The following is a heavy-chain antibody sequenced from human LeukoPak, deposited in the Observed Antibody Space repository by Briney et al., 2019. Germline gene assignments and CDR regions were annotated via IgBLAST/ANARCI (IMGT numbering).Heavy chain of an antibody. CDR1: GGTFSSYA. V-gene: IGHV1-69*05. CDR3: AREFRVGVVVPAAQSKDDY. Sequence: SXKVSCXASGGTFSSYAISWVRQAPGQGLEWMGRIIPIFGTANYAQKFQGRVTITTDESTSTAYMELSSLRSEDTAVYYCAREFRVGVVVPAAQSKDDYWGQGTLVTVSS. J-gene: IGHJ4*02. D-gene: IGHD2-2*01. CDR2: IIPIFGTA.